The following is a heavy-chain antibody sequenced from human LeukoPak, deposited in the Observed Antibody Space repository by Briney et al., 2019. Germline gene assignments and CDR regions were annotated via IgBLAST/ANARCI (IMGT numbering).Heavy chain of an antibody. V-gene: IGHV3-7*05. Sequence: GGSLRLSCAASGFTFSSFWMSWVRQAPGKGLEWVANIKQDGSDKYYVDSVKGRFTISRDNAKNSQYVQMNSLRAEDTAVYYCAKHYDFWTGYNANCDSWGQGTLVTVSS. CDR1: GFTFSSFW. D-gene: IGHD3-3*01. J-gene: IGHJ4*02. CDR2: IKQDGSDK. CDR3: AKHYDFWTGYNANCDS.